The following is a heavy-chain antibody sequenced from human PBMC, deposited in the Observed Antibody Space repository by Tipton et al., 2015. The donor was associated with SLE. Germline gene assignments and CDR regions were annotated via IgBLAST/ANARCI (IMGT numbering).Heavy chain of an antibody. J-gene: IGHJ5*02. CDR1: GGSISSINYF. V-gene: IGHV4-39*07. CDR3: ARLVPPYYGLWSGFLVARRFDP. D-gene: IGHD3-3*01. Sequence: TLSLTCTVSGGSISSINYFWGWIRQPPGKGLEWIGAIASRGNTYYNPSLKSRVTVSLDMSKSQFSLKLRSVTAADTAVYYCARLVPPYYGLWSGFLVARRFDPGGQGTLVSVSS. CDR2: IASRGNT.